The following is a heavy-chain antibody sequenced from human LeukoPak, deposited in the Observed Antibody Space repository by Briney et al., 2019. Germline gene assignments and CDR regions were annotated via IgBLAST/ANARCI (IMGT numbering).Heavy chain of an antibody. CDR2: ISPSGTT. D-gene: IGHD2-15*01. CDR1: GGYTGSHY. Sequence: SETLSLICSVSGGYTGSHYWSWIRQPAGKGLEWIGRISPSGTTHYNPSLGSRVTMSVDTSKNQFSLKLTSVTAADTAVYYCARELHAIGYCSGGSCYQYDAFDIWGQGTMVTVSS. V-gene: IGHV4-4*07. J-gene: IGHJ3*02. CDR3: ARELHAIGYCSGGSCYQYDAFDI.